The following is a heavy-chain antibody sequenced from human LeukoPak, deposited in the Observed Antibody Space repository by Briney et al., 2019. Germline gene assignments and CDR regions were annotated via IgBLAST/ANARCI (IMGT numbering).Heavy chain of an antibody. V-gene: IGHV4-61*02. J-gene: IGHJ4*02. Sequence: PSQTLSLTCTVSGGSISSGSYYWSWIRQPAGKGLEWIGRIYTSGSTNYNPSLNSRVTISVDTSKNQFSLKLSSVTAADTAVYYCARGLTVVTPPDYWGQGTLVTVSS. D-gene: IGHD4-23*01. CDR1: GGSISSGSYY. CDR2: IYTSGST. CDR3: ARGLTVVTPPDY.